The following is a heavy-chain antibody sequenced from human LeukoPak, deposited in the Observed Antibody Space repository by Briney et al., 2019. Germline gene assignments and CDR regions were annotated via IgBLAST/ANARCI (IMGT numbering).Heavy chain of an antibody. V-gene: IGHV3-7*01. CDR1: GFTFSDYW. D-gene: IGHD2-2*01. J-gene: IGHJ4*02. Sequence: GGSLRLSCTASGFTFSDYWMTWVRQAPGKGLEWVANIKQDGSAKYYVDSVKGRFTISRDNAKNSLYLQMDSLRVEDTATYYCARWRGSTSERSDCWGQGTLVTVSS. CDR2: IKQDGSAK. CDR3: ARWRGSTSERSDC.